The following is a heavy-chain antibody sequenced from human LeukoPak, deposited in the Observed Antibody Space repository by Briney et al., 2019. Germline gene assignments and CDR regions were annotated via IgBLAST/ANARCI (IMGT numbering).Heavy chain of an antibody. D-gene: IGHD4-23*01. Sequence: PSETLSLTCTVSGGSISSGGYYWSWIRQPPGKGLEWIGYIYHSGSTYYNPSLKSRVTISVDRSKNQFSLKLSSVTAADTAVYYCASRKTTVGDGEYWGQGTLVTVSS. V-gene: IGHV4-30-2*01. J-gene: IGHJ4*02. CDR2: IYHSGST. CDR1: GGSISSGGYY. CDR3: ASRKTTVGDGEY.